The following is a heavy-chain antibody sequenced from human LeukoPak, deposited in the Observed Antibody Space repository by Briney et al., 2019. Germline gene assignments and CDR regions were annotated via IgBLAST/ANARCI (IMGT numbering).Heavy chain of an antibody. CDR1: GFTFSSYA. V-gene: IGHV3-23*01. Sequence: GGSLRLSCAASGFTFSSYAMSWVRLAPGKGLEWVSAISGGGDSTYYADTVKGHFTISRDNSKNTLYLQMNSLRAEDTAEYYCARDDAVGGGYLDYWGQGTLVTVSS. CDR2: ISGGGDST. CDR3: ARDDAVGGGYLDY. D-gene: IGHD2-2*01. J-gene: IGHJ4*02.